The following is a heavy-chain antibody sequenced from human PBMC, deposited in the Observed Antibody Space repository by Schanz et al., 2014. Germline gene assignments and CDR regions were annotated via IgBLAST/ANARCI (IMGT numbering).Heavy chain of an antibody. J-gene: IGHJ4*02. D-gene: IGHD6-13*01. CDR3: ASSGAGYSSSWDFDY. CDR2: INVGNGNM. CDR1: GYDFHIYA. V-gene: IGHV1-18*01. Sequence: QILLVQPGPEVKKPGASVTVSCKASGYDFHIYAYSWVRQAPGQGPEWIGWINVGNGNMKYSQKFQGRVTITADKSTFTAYMDVSSLRSEDTAVYYCASSGAGYSSSWDFDYWGQGTLATVSS.